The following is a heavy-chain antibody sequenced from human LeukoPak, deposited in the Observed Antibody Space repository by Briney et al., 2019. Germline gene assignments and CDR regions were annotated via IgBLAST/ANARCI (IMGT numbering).Heavy chain of an antibody. J-gene: IGHJ6*03. Sequence: SVKVSCKASGGTFSSYAISWVRQAPGQGLEWMGGIIPIFGTANYAQKLQGRVTMTTDTSTSTAYMELRSLRSDNTAVYYCARDYLSSWSYYYYYMDVWGKGTTVTVSS. D-gene: IGHD6-13*01. CDR1: GGTFSSYA. CDR2: IIPIFGTA. CDR3: ARDYLSSWSYYYYYMDV. V-gene: IGHV1-69*05.